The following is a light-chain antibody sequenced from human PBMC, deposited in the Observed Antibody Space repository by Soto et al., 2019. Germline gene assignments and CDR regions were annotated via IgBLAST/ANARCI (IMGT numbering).Light chain of an antibody. V-gene: IGKV3-20*01. CDR3: QLYGTSPKP. J-gene: IGKJ1*01. CDR1: ESVSSNY. Sequence: EIILTQSPATLSLSPGESATLSCRASESVSSNYLAWYQQKPGQAPRLLIYAASTRATGIPDRFSGSGSGTDFTLSISRLEPEDFAVYYCQLYGTSPKPFGQGTKVEIK. CDR2: AAS.